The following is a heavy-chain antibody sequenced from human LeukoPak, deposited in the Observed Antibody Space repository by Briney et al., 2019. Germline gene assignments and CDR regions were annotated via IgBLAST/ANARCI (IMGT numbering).Heavy chain of an antibody. CDR2: ISSSSSYI. V-gene: IGHV3-21*01. J-gene: IGHJ4*02. D-gene: IGHD4-23*01. Sequence: GGSLRLSCAASGFSFNRYSMNWVRQAPGKGLEWVSSISSSSSYIYYSDSVKGRFTISRDNAKNSLYLQMNTLRVEDTAIYYCARSDYGGNSGLDYWGQGTLVTVSS. CDR1: GFSFNRYS. CDR3: ARSDYGGNSGLDY.